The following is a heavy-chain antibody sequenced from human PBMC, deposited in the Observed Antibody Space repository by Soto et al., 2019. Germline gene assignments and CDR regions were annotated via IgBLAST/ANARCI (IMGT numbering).Heavy chain of an antibody. CDR3: ARHGAQEDSTPYDY. J-gene: IGHJ4*02. CDR1: GDSISSSSYY. CDR2: IYYSGST. D-gene: IGHD3-16*01. V-gene: IGHV4-39*01. Sequence: PSETLSLTCTVSGDSISSSSYYWGWIRQPPGKGLEWIGSIYYSGSTYYNPSLKSRVTISVDTSKNQFSLKLSSVTAADTAVYYCARHGAQEDSTPYDYWGQGTLVTVSS.